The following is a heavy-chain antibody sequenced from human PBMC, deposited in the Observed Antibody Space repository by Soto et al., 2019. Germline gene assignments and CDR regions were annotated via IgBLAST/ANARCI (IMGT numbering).Heavy chain of an antibody. V-gene: IGHV4-31*03. CDR3: ARGAYDFWRGYYYPGYGYYFDY. D-gene: IGHD3-3*01. CDR2: IYYSGST. J-gene: IGHJ4*02. Sequence: ASETLSLTCTVSGGSISSGGYYWSWIRQHPGKGLEWIGYIYYSGSTYYNPSLKSRVTISVDTSKNQFSLKLSAVTAADTAVYYCARGAYDFWRGYYYPGYGYYFDYWGQGTLVTVSS. CDR1: GGSISSGGYY.